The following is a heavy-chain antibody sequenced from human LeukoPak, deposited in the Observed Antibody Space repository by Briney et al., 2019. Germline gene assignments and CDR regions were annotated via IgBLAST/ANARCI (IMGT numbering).Heavy chain of an antibody. CDR1: GGSISSYY. D-gene: IGHD3-22*01. CDR3: ATPDSSGYYYLY. J-gene: IGHJ4*02. Sequence: SETLSLTCTVSGGSISSYYWSWIRQPAGKGLEWIGRIHTSRSTNYNPSLKSRVTMSVDTSKNQFSLKLSSVTAADTAVYYCATPDSSGYYYLYWGQGTLVTVSS. V-gene: IGHV4-4*07. CDR2: IHTSRST.